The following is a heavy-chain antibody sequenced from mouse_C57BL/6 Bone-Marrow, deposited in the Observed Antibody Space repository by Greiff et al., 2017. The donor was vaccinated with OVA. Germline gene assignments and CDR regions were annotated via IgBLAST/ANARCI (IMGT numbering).Heavy chain of an antibody. CDR2: ISDGGSYT. V-gene: IGHV5-4*01. D-gene: IGHD2-4*01. CDR1: GFTFTSYA. J-gene: IGHJ3*01. Sequence: EVQRVESGGGLVKPGGSLKLSCAASGFTFTSYAMSWVRQTPGKRLEWVATISDGGSYTYYPDNVKGRFTIPRDNASNNLYLQMSHLTSEDTAIYYCARYDYDGVFFAYWGQGTLVTVSA. CDR3: ARYDYDGVFFAY.